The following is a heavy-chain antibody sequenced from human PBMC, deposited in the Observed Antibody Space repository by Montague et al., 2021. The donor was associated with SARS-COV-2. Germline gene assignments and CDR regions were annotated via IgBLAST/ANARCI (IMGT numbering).Heavy chain of an antibody. CDR2: ISSSSSYI. CDR1: GFTFDDYA. V-gene: IGHV3-21*01. Sequence: SLRLSCAASGFTFDDYAMHWVRQAPGKGLEWVSSISSSSSYIYYADSVKGRFTISRDNAKNSLYLQMNSLRAEDTAVYYCARDRITMVRYLDLGNYGMDVWGQGTTVTVSS. J-gene: IGHJ6*02. CDR3: ARDRITMVRYLDLGNYGMDV. D-gene: IGHD3-10*01.